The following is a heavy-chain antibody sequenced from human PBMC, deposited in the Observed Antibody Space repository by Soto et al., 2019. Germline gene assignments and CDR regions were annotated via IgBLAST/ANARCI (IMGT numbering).Heavy chain of an antibody. Sequence: QVQLQESGPGLVKPSETLSLTCTVSGGSISSYYWSWIRQPPGKGLEWIGYIYYSGSTNYNPSLKSRVTISVDTSKNQFSLKLSSVTAADTAVYYCASLRQYYDILTGYYDYYYYYMDVWGKGTTVTVSS. CDR3: ASLRQYYDILTGYYDYYYYYMDV. J-gene: IGHJ6*03. V-gene: IGHV4-59*08. CDR2: IYYSGST. D-gene: IGHD3-9*01. CDR1: GGSISSYY.